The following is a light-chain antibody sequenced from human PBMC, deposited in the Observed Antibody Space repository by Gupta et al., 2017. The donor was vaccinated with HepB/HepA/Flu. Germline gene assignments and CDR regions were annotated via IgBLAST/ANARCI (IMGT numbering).Light chain of an antibody. CDR1: SSDVGGYKY. J-gene: IGLJ3*02. CDR3: CSYTSSSTWV. Sequence: QSALTQPASVSGSPGQSITISCTGPSSDVGGYKYVSWYQPHPGKAPKLMIYDVSNRPSGVSNRFSGSKSGNTASLTISGLQAEDEADYYCCSYTSSSTWVFGGGTKLTVL. CDR2: DVS. V-gene: IGLV2-14*03.